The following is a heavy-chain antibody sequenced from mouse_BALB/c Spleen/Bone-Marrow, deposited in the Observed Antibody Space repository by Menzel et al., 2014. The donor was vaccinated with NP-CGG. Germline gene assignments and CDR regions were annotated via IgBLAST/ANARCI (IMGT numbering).Heavy chain of an antibody. D-gene: IGHD3-2*02. CDR3: AIRAY. CDR1: GFTFSSFG. Sequence: EVKLVESGGGLVLPGGSRKLSCAASGFTFSSFGMHWVRQAPEKGLEWDAYISSGSSTIYYADTVKGRFTISRDNPRNTLFLQMTSLRSEDTAMYYCAIRAYWGQGTLVTVSA. J-gene: IGHJ3*01. V-gene: IGHV5-17*02. CDR2: ISSGSSTI.